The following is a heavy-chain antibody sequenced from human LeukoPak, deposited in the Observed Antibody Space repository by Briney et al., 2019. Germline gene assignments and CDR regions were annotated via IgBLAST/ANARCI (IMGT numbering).Heavy chain of an antibody. V-gene: IGHV3-53*01. CDR1: GFSVGNNY. Sequence: GGSLRLSCAAPGFSVGNNYMSWVRQAPGKGLEWVSVIYSRGATYYADSVKGRFTISRDNGKNSLFLQMNSLRVEDTAVYYCARTAFDWSQVGGNWFDPWGQGTLVTVSS. J-gene: IGHJ5*02. CDR2: IYSRGAT. CDR3: ARTAFDWSQVGGNWFDP. D-gene: IGHD3-9*01.